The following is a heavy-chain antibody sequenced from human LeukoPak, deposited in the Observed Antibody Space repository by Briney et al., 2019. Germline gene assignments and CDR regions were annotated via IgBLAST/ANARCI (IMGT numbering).Heavy chain of an antibody. CDR1: GFTFDDYA. CDR2: ISWNSGSI. CDR3: AKDSIQYPTYFDY. D-gene: IGHD4-11*01. Sequence: EAGGSLRLSCAASGFTFDDYAMHWVWQAPGKGLEWVSGISWNSGSIGYADSVKGRFTISRDSAKNSLYLQMNSLRAEDTALYYCAKDSIQYPTYFDYWGQGTLVTVSS. J-gene: IGHJ4*02. V-gene: IGHV3-9*01.